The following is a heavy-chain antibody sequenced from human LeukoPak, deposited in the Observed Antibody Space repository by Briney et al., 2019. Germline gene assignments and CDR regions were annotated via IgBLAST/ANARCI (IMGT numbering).Heavy chain of an antibody. Sequence: SETLSLTCTVSGGSISSGGYYWSWIRQPPGKGLEWIGYIYHSGSTYYNPSLKSRVTISVDRSKNQFSLKLSSVTAADTAVYYCARTVKLYYFDYWGQETLVTVSS. J-gene: IGHJ4*02. CDR3: ARTVKLYYFDY. D-gene: IGHD4-17*01. V-gene: IGHV4-30-2*01. CDR2: IYHSGST. CDR1: GGSISSGGYY.